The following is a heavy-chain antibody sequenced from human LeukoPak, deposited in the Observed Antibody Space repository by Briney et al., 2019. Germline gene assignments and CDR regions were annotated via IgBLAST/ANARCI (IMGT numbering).Heavy chain of an antibody. CDR2: VSDTGRT. Sequence: SETLSLTCTVSSGFSTHYYWNWIRQPPGKALEWIGCVSDTGRTTYNPSLKGRLTISVDTSKRQFSLTLTSLTAADTAVYYCTKGYYEHFDVWGQGIPVTVSS. CDR1: SGFSTHYY. V-gene: IGHV4-59*01. D-gene: IGHD3-3*02. J-gene: IGHJ4*02. CDR3: TKGYYEHFDV.